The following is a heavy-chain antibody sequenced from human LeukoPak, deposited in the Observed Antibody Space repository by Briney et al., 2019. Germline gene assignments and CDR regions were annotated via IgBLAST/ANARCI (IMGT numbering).Heavy chain of an antibody. CDR2: IYYSGTT. Sequence: PSETLSLTCIVSGGSISGYYWSWIRQPPGKTLEWIGYIYYSGTTNYNPSLESRITISKDTSKNQFSLKLTSVPAADTAVYYCARARSRGYSGDFDCWGQGTLVTVSS. CDR1: GGSISGYY. D-gene: IGHD5-12*01. J-gene: IGHJ4*02. V-gene: IGHV4-59*13. CDR3: ARARSRGYSGDFDC.